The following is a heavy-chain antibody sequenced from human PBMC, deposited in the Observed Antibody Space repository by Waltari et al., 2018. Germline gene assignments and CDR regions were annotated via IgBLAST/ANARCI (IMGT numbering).Heavy chain of an antibody. Sequence: QVQLVQSGAEVKKPGASVKVSCKASGYTFTGYYMHWVRQAPGQGLEWMGRINPNSGGTNYAQKFKGRATMTRDTSISTAYMELSRLRSDDTAVYYCARAGRYSGSYYDIDYWGQGTLVTVSS. V-gene: IGHV1-2*06. J-gene: IGHJ4*02. CDR1: GYTFTGYY. CDR3: ARAGRYSGSYYDIDY. CDR2: INPNSGGT. D-gene: IGHD1-26*01.